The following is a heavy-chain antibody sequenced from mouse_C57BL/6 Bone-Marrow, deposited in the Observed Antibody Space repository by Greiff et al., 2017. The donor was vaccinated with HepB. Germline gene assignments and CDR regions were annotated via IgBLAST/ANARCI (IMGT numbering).Heavy chain of an antibody. CDR1: GYTFTSYG. D-gene: IGHD4-1*01. V-gene: IGHV1-81*01. CDR2: IYPRSGNT. J-gene: IGHJ4*01. Sequence: QVHLKQSGAELARPGASEKLSCKASGYTFTSYGISWVKQRTGQGLEWIGEIYPRSGNTYYNEKFKGKATLTADKSSSTAYMELRSLTSEDSAVYFCARKLGRLDYWGQGTSVTVSS. CDR3: ARKLGRLDY.